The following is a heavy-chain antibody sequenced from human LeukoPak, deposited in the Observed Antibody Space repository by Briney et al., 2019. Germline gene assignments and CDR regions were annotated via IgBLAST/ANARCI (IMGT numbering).Heavy chain of an antibody. CDR1: GYTFTGYY. Sequence: GASVKVSCKASGYTFTGYYMHWVRQAPGQGLEWMGWINPNSGGTNYAQKFQGRVTMTRDTSISTAYMELSRLRSDDTAVYYCARKEPPENYYYYYGMDVWGQGTTVTVSS. J-gene: IGHJ6*02. CDR3: ARKEPPENYYYYYGMDV. CDR2: INPNSGGT. D-gene: IGHD1-14*01. V-gene: IGHV1-2*02.